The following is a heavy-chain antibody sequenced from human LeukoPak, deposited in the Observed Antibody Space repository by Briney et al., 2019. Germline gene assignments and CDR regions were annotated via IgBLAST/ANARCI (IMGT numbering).Heavy chain of an antibody. D-gene: IGHD1-14*01. CDR2: INPDGSTT. CDR1: GFTFVNYL. CDR3: YTSAGY. J-gene: IGHJ4*02. V-gene: IGHV3-74*01. Sequence: GGSLRLSCAASGFTFVNYLMHWDRQAPGKGLVWVSRINPDGSTTTYADSVKGRFTISRDNAKNTLYLQMNSLRTEDTAVYYCYTSAGYWGQGTLVTVSS.